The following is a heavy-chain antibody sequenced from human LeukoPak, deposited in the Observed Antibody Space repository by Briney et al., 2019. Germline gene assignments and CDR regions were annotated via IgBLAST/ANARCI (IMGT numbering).Heavy chain of an antibody. J-gene: IGHJ3*02. CDR1: VFTFDDYG. CDR2: INWNGGST. V-gene: IGHV3-20*04. D-gene: IGHD3-22*01. Sequence: EGSLRLSCAASVFTFDDYGMSWVRQAPGKGLEWVSGINWNGGSTGYADSVKGRFTISRDNAKNSMYLQMNSLRAEDTSGYYCPRKSYDNSSDYDIVDAFDIWGQGTMVTVSS. CDR3: PRKSYDNSSDYDIVDAFDI.